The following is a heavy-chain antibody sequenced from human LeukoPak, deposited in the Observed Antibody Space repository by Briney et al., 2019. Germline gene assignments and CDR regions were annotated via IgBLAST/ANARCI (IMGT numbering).Heavy chain of an antibody. CDR3: ARDLDGNSIWFFGL. CDR2: ISSSSSTI. J-gene: IGHJ2*01. Sequence: GGSLRLSCAASGFSFSSYSINWVRQSPGKGLEWLSYISSSSSTIYYADSVKGRFTISRDNAKTSLYLQMNSLRADDTAVYYCARDLDGNSIWFFGLWGRGTLVTVSS. D-gene: IGHD4-23*01. V-gene: IGHV3-48*01. CDR1: GFSFSSYS.